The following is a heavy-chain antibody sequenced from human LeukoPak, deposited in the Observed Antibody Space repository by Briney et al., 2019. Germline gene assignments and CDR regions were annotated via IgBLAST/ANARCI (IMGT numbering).Heavy chain of an antibody. CDR2: INPNSGGT. CDR3: ARGHVGWQLVTTEDWFDP. D-gene: IGHD6-6*01. V-gene: IGHV1-2*02. Sequence: ASEKVSCKASGYTFTGYYMHWVRQAPGQGLEWMGWINPNSGGTNYAQKFQGRVTMTRDTSISTAYMELSRLRSDDTAVYYCARGHVGWQLVTTEDWFDPWGQGTLVTVSS. CDR1: GYTFTGYY. J-gene: IGHJ5*02.